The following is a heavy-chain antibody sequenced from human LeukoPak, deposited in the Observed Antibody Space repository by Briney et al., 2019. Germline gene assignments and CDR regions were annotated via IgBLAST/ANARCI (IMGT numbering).Heavy chain of an antibody. J-gene: IGHJ4*02. CDR3: ARGPKISYYYDSSGYPPEDY. D-gene: IGHD3-22*01. CDR2: IYTSGST. Sequence: PSETLSLTCTVSGGSISTSNYYWGWIRQPPGKGLEWIGRIYTSGSTNYNPSLKSRVTISVDTSKNQSSLKLSSVTAADTAVYYCARGPKISYYYDSSGYPPEDYWGQGTLVTVSS. V-gene: IGHV4-39*07. CDR1: GGSISTSNYY.